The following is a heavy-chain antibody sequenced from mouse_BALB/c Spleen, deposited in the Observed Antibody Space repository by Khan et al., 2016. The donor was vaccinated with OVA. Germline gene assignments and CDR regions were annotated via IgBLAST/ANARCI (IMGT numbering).Heavy chain of an antibody. CDR3: TRHGYVAWFTY. V-gene: IGHV1S135*01. CDR1: GYSFTSYY. CDR2: IDPFSGGT. D-gene: IGHD2-2*01. J-gene: IGHJ3*01. Sequence: VQLQQSGPELMKPGASVKISCKASGYSFTSYYIHWVIQSHGKSLEWIGYIDPFSGGTTYNQKFKGKATLTVDTSSSTAYIRLSNLTSEDSAVYYCTRHGYVAWFTYWGQGTLVTVSA.